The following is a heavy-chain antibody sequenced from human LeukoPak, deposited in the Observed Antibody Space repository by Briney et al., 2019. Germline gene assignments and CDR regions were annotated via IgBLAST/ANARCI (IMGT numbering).Heavy chain of an antibody. CDR1: GASISSSTDY. V-gene: IGHV4-39*07. Sequence: SETLSLTCTVSGASISSSTDYWGWIRQPPGKGLEWIANIYYSGSTYYNPSLKSRVTISVDTSKNQFSPKLSSVTAADTAVYYCARNFDYYDSSGYSNDAFDIWGQGTMVTVSS. CDR3: ARNFDYYDSSGYSNDAFDI. CDR2: IYYSGST. D-gene: IGHD3-22*01. J-gene: IGHJ3*02.